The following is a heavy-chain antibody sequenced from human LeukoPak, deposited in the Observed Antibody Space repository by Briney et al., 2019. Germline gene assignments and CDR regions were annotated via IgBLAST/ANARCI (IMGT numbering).Heavy chain of an antibody. D-gene: IGHD4-17*01. V-gene: IGHV3-7*01. Sequence: GGSLRLSCVASGFAFSNSWMIWARQTPGKGLEWVANINKDGGHKFYLDSVKGRFTISRDNADNSVYLQMYSLRAEDTAIYYCATNTRDYAVLLAYWGQGTLVTVSS. CDR2: INKDGGHK. CDR1: GFAFSNSW. CDR3: ATNTRDYAVLLAY. J-gene: IGHJ4*02.